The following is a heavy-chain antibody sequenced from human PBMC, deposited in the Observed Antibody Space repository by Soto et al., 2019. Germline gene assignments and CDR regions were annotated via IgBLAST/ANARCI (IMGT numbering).Heavy chain of an antibody. CDR2: ISSSSSTI. CDR3: ARDFVVGTYYDFWSGYYTGPYFDY. CDR1: GFTFSSYS. Sequence: EVQLVESGGGLVQPGGSLRLSCAASGFTFSSYSMNWVRQAPGKGLEWVSYISSSSSTIYYADSVKGRFTISRDNAKNSLYLQMNGLRDEDTAVYYCARDFVVGTYYDFWSGYYTGPYFDYWGQGTLVTVSS. V-gene: IGHV3-48*02. D-gene: IGHD3-3*01. J-gene: IGHJ4*02.